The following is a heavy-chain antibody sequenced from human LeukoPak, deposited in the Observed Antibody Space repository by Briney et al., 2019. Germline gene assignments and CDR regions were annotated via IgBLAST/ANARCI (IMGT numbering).Heavy chain of an antibody. CDR3: ARGVPYDSWSGPHYSDY. Sequence: PGRSLRLSCAASGFTFSNFGMHWFRQAPGKGLEWVAHIKQDGSQEYYVDSVKGRFTISRDSAKNSLYLQMNSLRAEDTAVYYCARGVPYDSWSGPHYSDYWGQGTLVTVSS. D-gene: IGHD3-3*01. J-gene: IGHJ4*02. V-gene: IGHV3-7*01. CDR1: GFTFSNFG. CDR2: IKQDGSQE.